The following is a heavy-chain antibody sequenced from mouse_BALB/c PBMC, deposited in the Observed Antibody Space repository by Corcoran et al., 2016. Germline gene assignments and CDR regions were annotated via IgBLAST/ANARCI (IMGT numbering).Heavy chain of an antibody. CDR2: INPYNGVT. V-gene: IGHV1-26*01. CDR1: DYSFPDYY. Sequence: EVQLQQSGPELVKPGASVKISCKASDYSFPDYYMHWVKQSHVKSLEWIGRINPYNGVTSYNQNFKDKATLTVDKSSSTTYMELHSLTSEDSAVYYCARSFWFAYWGQGTLVTVSA. J-gene: IGHJ3*01. CDR3: ARSFWFAY.